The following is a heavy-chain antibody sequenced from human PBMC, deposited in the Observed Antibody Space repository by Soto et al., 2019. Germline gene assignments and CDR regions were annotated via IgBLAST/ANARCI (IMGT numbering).Heavy chain of an antibody. V-gene: IGHV3-23*01. CDR2: ISGSGGST. D-gene: IGHD3-10*01. CDR1: GFTFSSYA. CDR3: AKGGGFGELDFYYYYMDV. Sequence: GGSLRLSCAASGFTFSSYAMSWVRQAPGKGLEWVSAISGSGGSTYYADSVKGRFTISRDNSKNTLYLQMNSLRAEDTAVYYCAKGGGFGELDFYYYYMDVWGKGTTVTVSS. J-gene: IGHJ6*03.